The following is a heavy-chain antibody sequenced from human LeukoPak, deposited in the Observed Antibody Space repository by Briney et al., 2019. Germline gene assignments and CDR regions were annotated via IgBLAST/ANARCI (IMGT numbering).Heavy chain of an antibody. CDR2: ITTGGPNT. D-gene: IGHD7-27*01. V-gene: IGHV3-23*01. Sequence: GGSLRLSCAASGFTFSSYAMSWVRQAPGKGLRWVSTITTGGPNTYYADSVKGRFTVSRDDSKNTLYLQMNSLRAEDTAVYYCAKDGGLWVSAHWGDSWGRGTLVTVSS. CDR1: GFTFSSYA. J-gene: IGHJ4*02. CDR3: AKDGGLWVSAHWGDS.